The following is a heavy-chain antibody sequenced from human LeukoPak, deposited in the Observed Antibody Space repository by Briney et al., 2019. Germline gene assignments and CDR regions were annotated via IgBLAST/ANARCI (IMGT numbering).Heavy chain of an antibody. Sequence: SETLSLTCTVSGGSISTYYWSWIRQPPGKGLEWIGHIYYSGSTNYNPSLKSRVTISVDTSKDQFSLKLSSVTAADTAVYYCARPLSNGMFDYWGQGNLVTVSS. J-gene: IGHJ4*02. CDR3: ARPLSNGMFDY. CDR1: GGSISTYY. CDR2: IYYSGST. V-gene: IGHV4-59*08. D-gene: IGHD2/OR15-2a*01.